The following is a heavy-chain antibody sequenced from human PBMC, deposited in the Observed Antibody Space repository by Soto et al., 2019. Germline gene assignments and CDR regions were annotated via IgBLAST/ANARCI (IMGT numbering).Heavy chain of an antibody. V-gene: IGHV1-69*01. CDR1: GVSFNNNG. J-gene: IGHJ6*02. D-gene: IGHD3-10*01. Sequence: QVQLVQSGAEVKKPGSSVKVSCKTSGVSFNNNGIGWVRQAPGHGLEWMGGVSPPFRTSNYARKFQGRIPITADASTGTVTMELSSLTSEDTAQYYCARVLYYGSGSYSPYGMDVWGQGTTVTVSS. CDR3: ARVLYYGSGSYSPYGMDV. CDR2: VSPPFRTS.